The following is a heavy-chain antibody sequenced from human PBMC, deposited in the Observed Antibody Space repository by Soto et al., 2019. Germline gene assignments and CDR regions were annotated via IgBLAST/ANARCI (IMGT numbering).Heavy chain of an antibody. Sequence: VQLVESGGGLVQPGGSPRLSCAASGFTFSNYWMSWVRQAPGKGLEWVASIKQDGSEKYYVDSVKGRFTISRDNTKNSLYLQMNSLRAEDTAMYYCARGTSFDFDDNAYYAHWGQGTLVTVSS. CDR3: ARGTSFDFDDNAYYAH. V-gene: IGHV3-7*03. CDR1: GFTFSNYW. D-gene: IGHD3-22*01. CDR2: IKQDGSEK. J-gene: IGHJ4*02.